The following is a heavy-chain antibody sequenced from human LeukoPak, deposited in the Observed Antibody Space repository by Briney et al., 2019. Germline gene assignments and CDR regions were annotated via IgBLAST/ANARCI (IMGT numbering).Heavy chain of an antibody. CDR1: GFTFSSYA. V-gene: IGHV3-23*01. CDR2: ISGSGGST. CDR3: ARWALLWFGELKDYYYYMDV. J-gene: IGHJ6*03. D-gene: IGHD3-10*01. Sequence: GGSLRLSCAASGFTFSSYAMSWVRQAPGKGLEWASAISGSGGSTYYADSVKGRFTISRDNAKNSLYLQMNSLRAEDTAVYYCARWALLWFGELKDYYYYMDVWGKGTTVTVSS.